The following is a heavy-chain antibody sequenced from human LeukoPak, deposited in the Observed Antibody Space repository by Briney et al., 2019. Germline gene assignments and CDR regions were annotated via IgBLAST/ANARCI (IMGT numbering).Heavy chain of an antibody. J-gene: IGHJ3*02. CDR3: ARVNDYGGNDDSFDI. V-gene: IGHV3-48*03. D-gene: IGHD4-23*01. Sequence: PGGSLRLSCAASGFTFSSYEMNWVRQAPGKGLEWVSYIRSSGSIIFYADSVKGRFTIARDNAKNSIYLQMNSLRAEDTAVYYCARVNDYGGNDDSFDIWGQGTMVTVSA. CDR1: GFTFSSYE. CDR2: IRSSGSII.